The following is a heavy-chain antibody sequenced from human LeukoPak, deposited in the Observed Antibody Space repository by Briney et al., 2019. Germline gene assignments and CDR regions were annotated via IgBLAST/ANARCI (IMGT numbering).Heavy chain of an antibody. CDR2: ISYDGSNK. J-gene: IGHJ3*02. CDR1: GFTFSSYG. D-gene: IGHD3-10*01. V-gene: IGHV3-30*18. CDR3: AKGLGSYYDPAGGADAFDI. Sequence: GGSLRLSCAASGFTFSSYGMHWVRQAPGKGLEWVAVISYDGSNKYYADSVKGRFTISRDNSKNTLYLQMNSLRAEDTAVYYCAKGLGSYYDPAGGADAFDIWGQGTMVTVSS.